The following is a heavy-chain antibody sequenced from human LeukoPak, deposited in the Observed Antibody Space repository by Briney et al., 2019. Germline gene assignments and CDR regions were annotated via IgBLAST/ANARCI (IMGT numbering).Heavy chain of an antibody. CDR2: MNPNSGNT. Sequence: ASVKVSCKASGDTFTTYDVNWMRQATGQGLEWMGWMNPNSGNTGYAQKFQGRVTMTRNTSISTAYMVLSSLRSDDTAVYYCVRTAGIFWSGAYYFDSWGQGTLVTVSS. CDR1: GDTFTTYD. CDR3: VRTAGIFWSGAYYFDS. D-gene: IGHD3-3*01. V-gene: IGHV1-8*01. J-gene: IGHJ4*02.